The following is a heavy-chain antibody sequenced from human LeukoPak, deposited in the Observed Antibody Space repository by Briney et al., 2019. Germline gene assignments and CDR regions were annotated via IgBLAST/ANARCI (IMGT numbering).Heavy chain of an antibody. CDR3: ARAGGWYNWFDP. J-gene: IGHJ5*02. CDR2: INHSGST. Sequence: SETLSLTCAVYGGSFSGYYWSWIRQPPGKGREWIGEINHSGSTNYNTSLKSRVTISVDTSKNRFALKLSSVTAADTAVYYCARAGGWYNWFDPWGQGTLVTVSS. V-gene: IGHV4-34*01. CDR1: GGSFSGYY. D-gene: IGHD6-19*01.